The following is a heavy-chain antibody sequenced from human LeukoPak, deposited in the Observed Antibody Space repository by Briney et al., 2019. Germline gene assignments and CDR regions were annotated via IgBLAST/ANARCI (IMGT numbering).Heavy chain of an antibody. CDR1: GFTFSSYR. D-gene: IGHD2-8*01. J-gene: IGHJ4*02. Sequence: GGSLRLSCAASGFTFSSYRMSWVRQAPGKGLEWVANIKQDGSEKHYVDSVKGRFTISRDNAKNSLYLQMNSLRAEDTAVYYCATDQLGYCTNGICSFDYWGQGTLVTVSS. CDR2: IKQDGSEK. CDR3: ATDQLGYCTNGICSFDY. V-gene: IGHV3-7*03.